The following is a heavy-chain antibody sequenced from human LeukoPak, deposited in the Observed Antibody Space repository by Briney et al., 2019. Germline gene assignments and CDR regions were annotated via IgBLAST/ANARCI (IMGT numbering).Heavy chain of an antibody. CDR3: ARVGLWFGESDDAFDI. Sequence: KASETLSLTCAVYGGSFSGYYWSWIRQPPGKGLEWIGEINHSGSTNYNPSLKSRVTISVDTSKNHFSLKLSSVTAADTAVYYCARVGLWFGESDDAFDIWGQGTMVTVSS. D-gene: IGHD3-10*01. CDR2: INHSGST. CDR1: GGSFSGYY. J-gene: IGHJ3*02. V-gene: IGHV4-34*01.